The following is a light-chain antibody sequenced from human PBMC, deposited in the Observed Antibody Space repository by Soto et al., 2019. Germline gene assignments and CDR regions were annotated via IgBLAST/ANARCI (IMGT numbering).Light chain of an antibody. V-gene: IGKV1-17*01. CDR2: VAS. CDR1: QAIRND. CDR3: QKYNSAPLT. Sequence: DIQMTPSPSSLSASVGDRVTITCRASQAIRNDVGWYQQKPGKDPKRLIYVASRLESGVPSRFSGSGFGTEFTLTISSLQPEDVAAYYCQKYNSAPLTCGGGTKGDIK. J-gene: IGKJ4*01.